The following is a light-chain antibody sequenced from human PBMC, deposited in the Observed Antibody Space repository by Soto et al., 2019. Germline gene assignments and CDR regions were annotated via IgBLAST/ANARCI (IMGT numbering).Light chain of an antibody. V-gene: IGKV3-20*01. J-gene: IGKJ4*01. CDR1: QSVRSSY. CDR3: QQYGDSPLT. Sequence: EIVMTPSPATLSASPGDRATLSCRASQSVRSSYLAWYQQKPGQAPRLLIYGASSRATGIPDRFSGSVSGTDFTLTISRLEPEDSAVYYCQQYGDSPLTFGGGTKVDIK. CDR2: GAS.